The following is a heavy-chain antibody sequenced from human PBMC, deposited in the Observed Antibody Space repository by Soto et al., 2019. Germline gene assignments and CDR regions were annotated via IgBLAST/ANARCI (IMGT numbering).Heavy chain of an antibody. V-gene: IGHV3-23*01. CDR3: ARWRSPDD. D-gene: IGHD2-21*01. J-gene: IGHJ4*02. CDR2: ISGSDGKT. CDR1: GFSLGSYA. Sequence: GSLRISCVASGFSLGSYALSWVRQAPGKGLEWVSTISGSDGKTFYADAVKGRFSISRDTSQNTLYMQMNSLRADDTAIYYCARWRSPDDWGPRTRVTVAS.